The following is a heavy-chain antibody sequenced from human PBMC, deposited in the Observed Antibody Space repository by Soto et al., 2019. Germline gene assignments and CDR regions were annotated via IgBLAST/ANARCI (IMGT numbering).Heavy chain of an antibody. CDR1: GGSISNYY. CDR2: IHYSGNT. J-gene: IGHJ4*01. CDR3: ARSNYDFWSGYYN. Sequence: SETLSLTCTVSGGSISNYYWSWIRQPPGKGLEWIGYIHYSGNTKYNPSLKSRVTISADTSKNQFSLKLSSVTAADTAVYYCARSNYDFWSGYYNWGHGTLVTVSS. V-gene: IGHV4-59*08. D-gene: IGHD3-3*01.